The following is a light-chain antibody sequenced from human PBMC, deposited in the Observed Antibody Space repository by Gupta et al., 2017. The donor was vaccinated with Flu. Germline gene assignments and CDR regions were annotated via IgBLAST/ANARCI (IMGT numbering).Light chain of an antibody. J-gene: IGLJ3*02. CDR1: ALPKQY. V-gene: IGLV3-25*03. Sequence: SYELTQPPSVSVSPGQTARIPCSGDALPKQYTYWYQHKPGQAPVLLIYQESARHSGTPERFSGSSSGTIVTLTISGVQAEDEADYYCQTTDSSGSPNWVFGGGTKLTVL. CDR3: QTTDSSGSPNWV. CDR2: QES.